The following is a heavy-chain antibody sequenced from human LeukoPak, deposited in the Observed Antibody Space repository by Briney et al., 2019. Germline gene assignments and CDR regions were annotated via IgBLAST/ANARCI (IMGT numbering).Heavy chain of an antibody. CDR1: GASISSGDYY. CDR2: IYYSGST. CDR3: ASTNCSRSSCFGANWFDP. V-gene: IGHV4-30-4*08. Sequence: PSETLSLTCTVSGASISSGDYYWSWIRQPPGKGLEWIGSIYYSGSTFHYNPSLKSRVAISIDTSKNQFSLSLSSVTAADTAAYYCASTNCSRSSCFGANWFDPWGQGTLVTVSS. D-gene: IGHD2-2*01. J-gene: IGHJ5*02.